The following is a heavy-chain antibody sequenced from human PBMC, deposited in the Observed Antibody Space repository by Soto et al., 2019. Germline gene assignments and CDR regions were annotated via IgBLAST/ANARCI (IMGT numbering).Heavy chain of an antibody. J-gene: IGHJ5*02. CDR1: GGSFSGYY. CDR3: ARAYSSGWYWFDP. V-gene: IGHV4-34*01. D-gene: IGHD6-19*01. Sequence: ERLQQWGAGQLKPSETLSLTCAVIGGSFSGYYWTWIRQPPGKGLEWIGEIDHSGSPNYNPSLKSRVTMSIDTSKSQFSLKLKSVTAADTAVYFCARAYSSGWYWFDPWGQGILVTVSS. CDR2: IDHSGSP.